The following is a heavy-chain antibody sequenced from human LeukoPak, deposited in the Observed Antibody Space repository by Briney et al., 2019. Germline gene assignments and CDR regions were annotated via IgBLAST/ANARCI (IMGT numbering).Heavy chain of an antibody. D-gene: IGHD1-14*01. V-gene: IGHV3-48*03. CDR1: GFTFSSYE. CDR3: ARTTRLTSRIDAFDI. CDR2: ISSSGSTI. Sequence: PGGSLRLSCAASGFTFSSYEMNWVRQAPGKGLEWVSYISSSGSTIYYADSVKGRFTISRDNAKNSLYLQMNSLRAEDTAVYYCARTTRLTSRIDAFDIWGQGTMVTVSS. J-gene: IGHJ3*02.